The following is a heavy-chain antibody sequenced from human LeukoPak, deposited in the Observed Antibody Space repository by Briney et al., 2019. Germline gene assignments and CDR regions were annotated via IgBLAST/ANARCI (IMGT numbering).Heavy chain of an antibody. D-gene: IGHD3-9*01. CDR2: IYHSGST. V-gene: IGHV4-38-2*02. CDR1: GYSISSGYY. J-gene: IGHJ4*02. CDR3: ASSYVLRYFDRFDY. Sequence: PSETLSLTCTVSGYSISSGYYWGWIRPPPGKGLEWIGSIYHSGSTYYNPSLKSRVTMSVDTSKNQFSLKLSSVTAADTAVYYCASSYVLRYFDRFDYWGQGTLVTVSS.